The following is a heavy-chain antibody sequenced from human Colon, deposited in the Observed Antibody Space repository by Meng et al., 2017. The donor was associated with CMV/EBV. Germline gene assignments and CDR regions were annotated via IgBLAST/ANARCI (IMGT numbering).Heavy chain of an antibody. Sequence: SGCPFTYHGLAWVRQAPGKGLEWVSGISATGTTYYPDSVKGRFTISRDNSKNTVDLQMDSLRAEDTAVYYCAKGPNAHSGFYTTFFDSWGQGTLVTVSS. CDR1: GCPFTYHG. V-gene: IGHV3-23*01. CDR3: AKGPNAHSGFYTTFFDS. CDR2: ISATGTT. D-gene: IGHD3-3*01. J-gene: IGHJ4*02.